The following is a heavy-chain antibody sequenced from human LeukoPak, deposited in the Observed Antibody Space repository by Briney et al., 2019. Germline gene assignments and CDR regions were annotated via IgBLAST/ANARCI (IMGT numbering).Heavy chain of an antibody. J-gene: IGHJ4*02. D-gene: IGHD1-26*01. CDR3: ARSRSSGFDS. CDR2: INGDRSTT. Sequence: GVPLRLSCAASGFTFSSYCKHWLRHAPRKGLVWVSRINGDRSTTSYADSVKGRFTISRDNAKNTLYLQMNSLRVDDTAVYYCARSRSSGFDSWGQGTLVTVSS. V-gene: IGHV3-74*01. CDR1: GFTFSSYC.